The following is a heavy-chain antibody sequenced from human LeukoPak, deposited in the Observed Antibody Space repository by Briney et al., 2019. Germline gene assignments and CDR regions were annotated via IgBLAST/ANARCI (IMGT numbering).Heavy chain of an antibody. D-gene: IGHD6-13*01. CDR3: AREPFEQQLGAEYFQH. V-gene: IGHV3-48*01. J-gene: IGHJ1*01. CDR1: GFTFSSYA. CDR2: IGSSSSTI. Sequence: GGSLRLSCAASGFTFSSYAMHWVRQAPGKGLEWVSYIGSSSSTIYYADSVKGRFTISRDNAKNSLYLQMNSLRAEDTAVYYCAREPFEQQLGAEYFQHWGQGTLVTVSS.